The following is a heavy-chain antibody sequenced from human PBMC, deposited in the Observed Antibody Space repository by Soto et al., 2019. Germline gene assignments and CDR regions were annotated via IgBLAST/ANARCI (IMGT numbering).Heavy chain of an antibody. J-gene: IGHJ3*02. CDR3: ARPHYYESSGYVDAFDI. D-gene: IGHD3-22*01. V-gene: IGHV1-18*01. CDR1: GYTFTSYG. CDR2: ISAYNGNT. Sequence: QVQLVQSGAEVKKPGASVKVSCKASGYTFTSYGISWVRQAPGQGLEWMGWISAYNGNTNYAQKLQGRVTMTTDTSTSTAYIELRSLRSDDTAVYYCARPHYYESSGYVDAFDIWGQGTMVTVSS.